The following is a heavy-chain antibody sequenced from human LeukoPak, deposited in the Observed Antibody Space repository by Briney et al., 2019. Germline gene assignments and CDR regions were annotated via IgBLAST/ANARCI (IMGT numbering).Heavy chain of an antibody. V-gene: IGHV3-23*01. J-gene: IGHJ4*02. Sequence: GGSLRLSCAASGFTFSSYAMSWVRRAPGKGLEWVSTISGSGKTTYYADSVKGRFTISRDNSRNTLYLQMNSLRAEDTAVYYCAKSRSSSSSHFDYWGQGTLVTVSS. CDR3: AKSRSSSSSHFDY. D-gene: IGHD2-2*01. CDR2: ISGSGKTT. CDR1: GFTFSSYA.